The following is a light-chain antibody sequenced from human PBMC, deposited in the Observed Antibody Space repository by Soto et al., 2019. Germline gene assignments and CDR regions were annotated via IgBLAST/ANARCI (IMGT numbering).Light chain of an antibody. CDR3: SLYAGSNIVV. J-gene: IGLJ2*01. Sequence: QSALTQPPSASGSPGQSVTISCTGSSSDVGGYNYVSWYQQHPGKAPKLMIYDVSKRPSGVPDRFSGSKSGNTASLTVSGLQAEDEADYYCSLYAGSNIVVFGGGTQLPVL. CDR1: SSDVGGYNY. V-gene: IGLV2-8*01. CDR2: DVS.